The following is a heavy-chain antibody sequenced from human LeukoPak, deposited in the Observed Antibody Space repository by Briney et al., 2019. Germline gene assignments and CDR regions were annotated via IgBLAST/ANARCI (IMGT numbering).Heavy chain of an antibody. CDR1: GFSLSTRGVG. CDR2: IYWDDDK. D-gene: IGHD6-19*01. J-gene: IGHJ6*03. V-gene: IGHV2-5*02. Sequence: SGPTLVKPPQTLTLTCTFSGFSLSTRGVGVGWIRQPPGKALEWLALIYWDDDKRYSPSLKSRLTITKDTSKTQVVLTMTNMDPVDTATYYCAHREQWLRSMDVWGKGTTVTVSS. CDR3: AHREQWLRSMDV.